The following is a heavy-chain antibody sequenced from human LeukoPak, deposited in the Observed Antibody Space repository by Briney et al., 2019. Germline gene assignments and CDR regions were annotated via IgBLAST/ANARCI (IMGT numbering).Heavy chain of an antibody. CDR2: IKQDGSEK. D-gene: IGHD3-10*01. Sequence: AGGSLRLSCAASGFTFSSYGMHWVRQAPGKGLEWVANIKQDGSEKYYVDSVKGRFTISRDNAKNSLYLQMNSLRAEDTAVYYCARVRGYGSGSYYRFDAFDIWGQGTMVTVSS. V-gene: IGHV3-7*01. J-gene: IGHJ3*02. CDR1: GFTFSSYG. CDR3: ARVRGYGSGSYYRFDAFDI.